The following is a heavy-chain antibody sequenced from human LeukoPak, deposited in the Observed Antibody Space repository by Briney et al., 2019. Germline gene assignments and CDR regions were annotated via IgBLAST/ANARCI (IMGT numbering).Heavy chain of an antibody. D-gene: IGHD3-10*01. J-gene: IGHJ4*02. V-gene: IGHV3-53*01. CDR1: GFTVSSNY. Sequence: QAGGSLRLSCAASGFTVSSNYMSWVRQAPGKGLEWVSVIYSGGSTYYADSVKGRFTISRDNSKNTLYLQMNSLRAEDTAVYYCAIIRARGYYFDYWGQGTLVTVSS. CDR2: IYSGGST. CDR3: AIIRARGYYFDY.